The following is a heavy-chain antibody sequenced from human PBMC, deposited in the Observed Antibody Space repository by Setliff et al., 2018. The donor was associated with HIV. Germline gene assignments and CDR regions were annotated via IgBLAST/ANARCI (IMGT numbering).Heavy chain of an antibody. CDR1: GFIFSNYA. J-gene: IGHJ6*03. CDR3: VRDGSLAGLYFHYMDV. Sequence: PGGSLRLSCAGSGFIFSNYAMYWVRQAPGKGLEWVSGISWNADFTAYAESTKGRFTISRDNAGKSLYLQMNSLTTEDTALYYCVRDGSLAGLYFHYMDVWGKGTTVTVSS. D-gene: IGHD6-19*01. CDR2: ISWNADFT. V-gene: IGHV3-9*01.